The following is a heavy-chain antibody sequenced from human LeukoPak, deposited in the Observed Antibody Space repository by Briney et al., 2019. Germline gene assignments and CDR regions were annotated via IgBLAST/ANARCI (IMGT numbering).Heavy chain of an antibody. CDR1: GFTFSSYS. CDR2: ISKSGSTI. V-gene: IGHV3-48*01. J-gene: IGHJ5*02. Sequence: GGSLRLSCAASGFTFSSYSMNWVRQAPGKGLEWVSYISKSGSTIYYADSVKGRFTISRDNAKNLLYLQMNSLRADDTAVYYCARRDCDSIKCRGSDWFDPWGQGTLVSVSS. D-gene: IGHD3-22*01. CDR3: ARRDCDSIKCRGSDWFDP.